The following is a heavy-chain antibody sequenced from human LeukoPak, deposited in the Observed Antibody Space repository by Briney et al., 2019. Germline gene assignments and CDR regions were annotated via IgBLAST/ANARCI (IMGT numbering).Heavy chain of an antibody. D-gene: IGHD2-15*01. V-gene: IGHV3-23*01. CDR2: IRNSGGTT. J-gene: IGHJ4*02. Sequence: PGGSLRLSCVASGFTFSSYAMSWVRQAPGKGLEWVSMIRNSGGTTDYADSVKGRFTISRDTSRNTVYLQMNSLRAEDTAVYYCLPTCSGVTCYVDFDYWGQGTLVTVSS. CDR3: LPTCSGVTCYVDFDY. CDR1: GFTFSSYA.